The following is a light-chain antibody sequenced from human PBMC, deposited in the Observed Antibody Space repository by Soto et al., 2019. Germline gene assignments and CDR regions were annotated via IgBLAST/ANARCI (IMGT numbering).Light chain of an antibody. CDR3: SSYTSSSTYV. CDR2: EVS. J-gene: IGLJ1*01. CDR1: SSDVGRYNY. Sequence: QSALTQPASVSGSPGQSITISCTGTSSDVGRYNYVSWYQQHPGKVPKLMIYEVSNRPSGVSNRFSDSKSGNTASLTISGLQAEDEADYYCSSYTSSSTYVFGTGTKLTVL. V-gene: IGLV2-14*01.